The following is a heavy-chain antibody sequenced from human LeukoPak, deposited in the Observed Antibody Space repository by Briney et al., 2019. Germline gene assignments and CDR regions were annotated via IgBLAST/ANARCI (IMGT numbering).Heavy chain of an antibody. V-gene: IGHV3-74*01. Sequence: GGSLRLSCAASGFTFSDYWMHWVRQAPGKGLVWVSRINNDGISTVYADSVEGRFTISRDNAKNTLFLQMNSLRVEDTAVYYCVRGGFRTFDYWGQGTLVTVSS. CDR2: INNDGIST. D-gene: IGHD2/OR15-2a*01. J-gene: IGHJ4*02. CDR1: GFTFSDYW. CDR3: VRGGFRTFDY.